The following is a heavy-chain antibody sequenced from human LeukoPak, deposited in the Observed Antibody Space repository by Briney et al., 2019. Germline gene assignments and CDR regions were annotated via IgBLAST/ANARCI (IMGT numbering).Heavy chain of an antibody. J-gene: IGHJ3*02. CDR2: INPNSGGT. Sequence: ASVKVSCKASGYTFTGYYMHWVRQAPGQGLEWTGWINPNSGGTNYAQKFQGRVTMTRDTSISTAYMELSRLRSDDTAVYYCASYSGSYYKDAFDIWGQGTMVTVSS. CDR1: GYTFTGYY. D-gene: IGHD1-26*01. V-gene: IGHV1-2*02. CDR3: ASYSGSYYKDAFDI.